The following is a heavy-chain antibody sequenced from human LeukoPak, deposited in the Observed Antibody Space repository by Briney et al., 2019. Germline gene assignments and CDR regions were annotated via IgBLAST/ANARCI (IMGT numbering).Heavy chain of an antibody. Sequence: GRSLRLSCEASGFTLSDYAMHWVRQAPGKGLEWVSIISRDGSDENYADSVRGRFTISRDNSKNTLYLQLNSLRAEDTAVYYCAKGYHIYSYVVSFGHYWGQGTLVTASS. CDR1: GFTLSDYA. CDR3: AKGYHIYSYVVSFGHY. J-gene: IGHJ4*02. D-gene: IGHD5-18*01. V-gene: IGHV3-30*18. CDR2: ISRDGSDE.